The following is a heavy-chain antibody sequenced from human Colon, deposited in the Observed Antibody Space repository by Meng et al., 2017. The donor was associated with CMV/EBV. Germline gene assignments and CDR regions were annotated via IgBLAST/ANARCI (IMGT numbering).Heavy chain of an antibody. CDR3: ATDHLWGMPN. CDR1: GFIFSHYS. CDR2: IRFDGSQQ. V-gene: IGHV3-30*02. D-gene: IGHD3-3*02. Sequence: QVVVVECGGGVVQPGGSLRLSCVTSGFIFSHYSMQWVRQSPGKGLEWVAHIRFDGSQQFYVQSVKGRFTVSRHDPKNTPYLQMNDLRPEDTGVYYCATDHLWGMPNWGRGTLVTVSS. J-gene: IGHJ4*02.